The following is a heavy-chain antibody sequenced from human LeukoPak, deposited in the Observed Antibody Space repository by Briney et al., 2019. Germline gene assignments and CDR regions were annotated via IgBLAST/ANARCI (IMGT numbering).Heavy chain of an antibody. Sequence: ASVKVSCKAPGYTFTSYAMNWVRQAPGQGLEWMGWINTNTGNPTYAQGFTGRFVFSLDTSVSTAYLQISSLKAEDTAVYYCAREGVGVIARAFDIWGQGTMVTVSS. V-gene: IGHV7-4-1*02. CDR1: GYTFTSYA. J-gene: IGHJ3*02. CDR2: INTNTGNP. D-gene: IGHD2-21*01. CDR3: AREGVGVIARAFDI.